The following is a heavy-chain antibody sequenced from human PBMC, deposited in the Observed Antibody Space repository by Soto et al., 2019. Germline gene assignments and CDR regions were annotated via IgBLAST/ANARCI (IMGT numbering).Heavy chain of an antibody. V-gene: IGHV3-7*01. CDR1: GFSLSTYW. Sequence: GGSLRLSCAASGFSLSTYWMSWVRQAPGRGLEWVATIRQDGGETHYVDYVKGRFSISRDNAMNSLYLQVNSLTAEDTAIYYCARGCGSAHSPYSFNLWGQGTQVTVSS. J-gene: IGHJ4*02. CDR3: ARGCGSAHSPYSFNL. D-gene: IGHD6-19*01. CDR2: IRQDGGET.